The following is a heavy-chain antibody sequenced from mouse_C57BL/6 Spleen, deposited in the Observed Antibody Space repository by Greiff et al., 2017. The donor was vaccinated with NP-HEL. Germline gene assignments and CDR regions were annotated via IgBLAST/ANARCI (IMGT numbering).Heavy chain of an antibody. D-gene: IGHD1-1*01. CDR3: ARPYYYGSSYGYFDV. V-gene: IGHV1-69*01. Sequence: VQLQQPGAELVMPGASVKLSCKASGYTFTSYWMHWVKQRPGQGLEWIGEIDPSDSYTNYNQKFKGKSTLTVDKSSSTAYMQLSSLTSEDSAVYYCARPYYYGSSYGYFDVGGTGTTVTVSS. CDR2: IDPSDSYT. CDR1: GYTFTSYW. J-gene: IGHJ1*03.